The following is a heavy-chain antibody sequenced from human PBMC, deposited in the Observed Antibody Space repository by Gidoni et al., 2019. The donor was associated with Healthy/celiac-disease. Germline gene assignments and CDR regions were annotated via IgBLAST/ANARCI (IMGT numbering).Heavy chain of an antibody. V-gene: IGHV2-26*01. CDR3: ARIYRRFYDSSGYYWENEYYFDY. J-gene: IGHJ4*02. Sequence: QVTLKESGPVLVKPTETLTLTCTVSGFSLSNARMGVSWIRQPPGKALEWLAHIFSNDEKSYSTALKSRLTISKDTSKSQVVLTMTNMDPVDTATYYCARIYRRFYDSSGYYWENEYYFDYWGQGTLVTVSS. CDR2: IFSNDEK. D-gene: IGHD3-22*01. CDR1: GFSLSNARMG.